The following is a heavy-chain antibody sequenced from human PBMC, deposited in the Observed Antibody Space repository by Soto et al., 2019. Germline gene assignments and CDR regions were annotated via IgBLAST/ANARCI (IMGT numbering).Heavy chain of an antibody. Sequence: GGSLRLSCAASGFTFSSYSMNWVRQAPGKGLEWVSSISSSSSYIYYADSVKGRFTISRDNAKNSLYLQMNSLRAEDTAVYYCARDQGSDFWSGYSYYYYYGMDVWGQGTTVTVSS. D-gene: IGHD3-3*01. CDR2: ISSSSSYI. CDR1: GFTFSSYS. V-gene: IGHV3-21*01. J-gene: IGHJ6*02. CDR3: ARDQGSDFWSGYSYYYYYGMDV.